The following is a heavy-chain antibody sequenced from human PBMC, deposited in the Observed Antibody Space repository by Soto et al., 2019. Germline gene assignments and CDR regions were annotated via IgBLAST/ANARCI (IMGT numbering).Heavy chain of an antibody. CDR1: GYSFTTYW. CDR3: ARHKESGSYYHYYYDMDV. J-gene: IGHJ6*02. CDR2: IYPGDSDT. D-gene: IGHD1-26*01. V-gene: IGHV5-51*01. Sequence: GESMKVSCKGAGYSFTTYWSAWVRQMTGKGLEWMGIIYPGDSDTRYSPSFQGQVTISADKSISTAYLQWSSLKASDTAMYFCARHKESGSYYHYYYDMDVWGQGTTVTVSS.